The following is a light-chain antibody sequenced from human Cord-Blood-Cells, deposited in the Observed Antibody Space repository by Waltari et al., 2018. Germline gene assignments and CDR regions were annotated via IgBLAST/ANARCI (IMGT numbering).Light chain of an antibody. Sequence: SYELTQPPSVSVSPGQTARLTCSGDALPTQYAYCYQQKPGQAPVLVIYKDSERPSGIPERFSDSSSGTTVTLTISGVQAEDEADYYCQSADSSGTYRWVFGGGTKLTVL. CDR3: QSADSSGTYRWV. J-gene: IGLJ3*02. CDR1: ALPTQY. CDR2: KDS. V-gene: IGLV3-25*03.